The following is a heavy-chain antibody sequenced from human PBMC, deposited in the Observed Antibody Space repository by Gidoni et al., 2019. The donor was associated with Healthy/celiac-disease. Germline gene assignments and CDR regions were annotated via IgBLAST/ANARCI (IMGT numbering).Heavy chain of an antibody. CDR3: ARVAMFRGVGDYYYYGMDV. Sequence: QVQLQASGPGLVKPSQTLSLTCTVSGCSISSGAYSWSWIRQPPVKGLEWIGYIYYSGSTYYNPSLKSRVTISVDTSKNQFSLKLSSVTAADTAVYYCARVAMFRGVGDYYYYGMDVWGQGTTVTVSS. D-gene: IGHD3-10*01. J-gene: IGHJ6*02. V-gene: IGHV4-30-4*01. CDR1: GCSISSGAYS. CDR2: IYYSGST.